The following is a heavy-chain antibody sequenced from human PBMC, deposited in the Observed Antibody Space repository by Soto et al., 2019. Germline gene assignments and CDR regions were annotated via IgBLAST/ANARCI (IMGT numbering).Heavy chain of an antibody. D-gene: IGHD4-17*01. Sequence: EVQLLESGGGLVQPGGSLRLSCAASGFTFSTYAMSWDRQAPGKGLEWVSSISGSGGSTYYADSVKGRFTISRDNSKNTLYLQMNSLRAEDTAVYYCSKGVHGDYSWYFDLWGSGILVTVSS. J-gene: IGHJ2*01. V-gene: IGHV3-23*01. CDR2: ISGSGGST. CDR1: GFTFSTYA. CDR3: SKGVHGDYSWYFDL.